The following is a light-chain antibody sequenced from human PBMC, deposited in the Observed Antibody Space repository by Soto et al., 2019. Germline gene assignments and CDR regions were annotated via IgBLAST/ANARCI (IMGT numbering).Light chain of an antibody. V-gene: IGKV3-11*01. Sequence: EFVLTQSPGTRALSPGKRATLSSRASQTVRNNYLACYQQKPGKAPRLLIYDASNGATGIPARFSGSGAGTDFTLAISSLEPEDFAVYYCQQRSNWLTFGQGTRLEIK. CDR1: QTVRNNY. CDR3: QQRSNWLT. J-gene: IGKJ5*01. CDR2: DAS.